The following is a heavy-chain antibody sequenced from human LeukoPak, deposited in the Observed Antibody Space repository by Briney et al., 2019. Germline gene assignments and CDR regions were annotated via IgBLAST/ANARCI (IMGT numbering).Heavy chain of an antibody. CDR1: GGSFSGYY. D-gene: IGHD6-6*01. J-gene: IGHJ5*02. V-gene: IGHV4-34*01. CDR2: INHSGST. CDR3: ARVAYSSSP. Sequence: SETLSLTCAVYGGSFSGYYWSWIRQPPGKGLEWIGEINHSGSTNYNPSLKSRVTISVDTSKNQFSLKLSSVTAADTAVYYCARVAYSSSPWGQGTLVTVSS.